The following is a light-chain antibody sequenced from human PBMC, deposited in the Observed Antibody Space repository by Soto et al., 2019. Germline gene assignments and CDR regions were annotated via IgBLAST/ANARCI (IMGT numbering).Light chain of an antibody. CDR3: CSYAGIYVV. Sequence: QSALTQPRSVSGSPGQSVTISCTGTSSDVGCYNYVSWYQQHPGKAPKLMIYDVSKRPSGVPYRFSGSKSGNTASLTISGLQAEDEADYYCCSYAGIYVVFGGGTKLTVL. J-gene: IGLJ2*01. CDR2: DVS. CDR1: SSDVGCYNY. V-gene: IGLV2-11*01.